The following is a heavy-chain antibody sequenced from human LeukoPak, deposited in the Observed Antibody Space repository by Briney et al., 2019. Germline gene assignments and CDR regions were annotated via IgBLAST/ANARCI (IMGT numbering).Heavy chain of an antibody. Sequence: SETLSLTCTVSGGSISSGSYYWSWIRQPAGKGLEWIGRIYTSGSTNYNPSLKSRVTISVDTSKNQFSLKLSSVTAADTAVYYCAREGGGGYCSGGSCYYYYYYMDVWGKGTTVTISS. CDR3: AREGGGGYCSGGSCYYYYYYMDV. J-gene: IGHJ6*03. V-gene: IGHV4-61*02. D-gene: IGHD2-15*01. CDR1: GGSISSGSYY. CDR2: IYTSGST.